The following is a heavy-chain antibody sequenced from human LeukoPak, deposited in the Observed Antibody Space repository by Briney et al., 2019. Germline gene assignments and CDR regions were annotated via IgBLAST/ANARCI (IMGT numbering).Heavy chain of an antibody. CDR1: GGSIISYY. J-gene: IGHJ3*02. CDR2: IYYSGST. Sequence: SETLSLTCTVSGGSIISYYWSWIRQPPGKGLEWIGYIYYSGSTNYNPSLKSRVTISVDTSKNQFSLKLSSVTAADTAVYYCARAGRDGYNLRIHAFDIWGQGTMVTVSS. CDR3: ARAGRDGYNLRIHAFDI. V-gene: IGHV4-59*01. D-gene: IGHD5-24*01.